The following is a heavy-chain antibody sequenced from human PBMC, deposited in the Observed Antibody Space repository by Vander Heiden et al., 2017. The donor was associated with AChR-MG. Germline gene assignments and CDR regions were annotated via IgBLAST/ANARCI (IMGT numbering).Heavy chain of an antibody. Sequence: EVQLVESGGGLVQPGGSLRLSCAASGFTFSSDSMNWVRQAPGKGLEWVSYISSSSSTIYYADSVKGRFTISRDNAKNSLYLQMISLRAEDTAVYYCARPIAAAEFDYWGQGTLVTVSS. J-gene: IGHJ4*02. V-gene: IGHV3-48*01. CDR3: ARPIAAAEFDY. CDR1: GFTFSSDS. D-gene: IGHD6-13*01. CDR2: ISSSSSTI.